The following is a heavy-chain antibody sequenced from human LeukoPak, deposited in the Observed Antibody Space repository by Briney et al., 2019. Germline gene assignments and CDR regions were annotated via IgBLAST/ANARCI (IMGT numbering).Heavy chain of an antibody. CDR2: IYTTGSTTGST. J-gene: IGHJ4*02. CDR3: ARYPTYCGGDCDDY. CDR1: GGSVSSGSYY. V-gene: IGHV4-61*02. Sequence: SQTLSLTCTVSGGSVSSGSYYWNWIRQPAGKGLEWIGRIYTTGSTTGSTTYNPSLKSRVTMSIDTSRTHFSLELSSVTAADTAVCYCARYPTYCGGDCDDYWGQGTLVTVSS. D-gene: IGHD2-21*01.